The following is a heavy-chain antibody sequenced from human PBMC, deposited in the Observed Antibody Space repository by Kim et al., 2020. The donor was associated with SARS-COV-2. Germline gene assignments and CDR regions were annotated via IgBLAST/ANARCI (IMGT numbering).Heavy chain of an antibody. V-gene: IGHV4-59*13. CDR1: GGSISSYY. D-gene: IGHD3-9*01. Sequence: SETLSLTCTVSGGSISSYYWSWIRQPPGKGLEWIGYIYYSGSTNYNPSLKSRVTISVDTSKNQFSLKLSSVTAADTAVYYCARGGLLRYFDWPELGLGDYYYGMDVWGQGTTVTVSS. CDR2: IYYSGST. CDR3: ARGGLLRYFDWPELGLGDYYYGMDV. J-gene: IGHJ6*02.